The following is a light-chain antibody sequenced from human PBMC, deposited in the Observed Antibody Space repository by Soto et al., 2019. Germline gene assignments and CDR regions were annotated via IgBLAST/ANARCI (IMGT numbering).Light chain of an antibody. CDR1: QSVSRSS. CDR2: GAS. J-gene: IGKJ4*01. V-gene: IGKV3-20*01. CDR3: QQYGSSPIT. Sequence: EIVLTQSPGPLSLSPGERATLSCRASQSVSRSSLAWYQQRPGQAPRLLIYGASIRATDNPDRFSGSGSETDFTLTISRLEPEDFAVYYCQQYGSSPITFGGGTKVEIK.